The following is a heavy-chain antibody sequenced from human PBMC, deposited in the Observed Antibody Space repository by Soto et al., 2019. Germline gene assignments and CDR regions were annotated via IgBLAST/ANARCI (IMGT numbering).Heavy chain of an antibody. J-gene: IGHJ3*02. CDR2: IYWDDDK. Sequence: QITLKESGPTVVKPTQTLTLTCTLSGFSLSTSGVSVGWIRQPPGKALEWLALIYWDDDKRYSPSLKSRLTTXKXXSKNQVVLMMTNMDPVDTATYYCAHRVVGEDAFDIWGQGTVVIVSS. V-gene: IGHV2-5*02. CDR3: AHRVVGEDAFDI. CDR1: GFSLSTSGVS.